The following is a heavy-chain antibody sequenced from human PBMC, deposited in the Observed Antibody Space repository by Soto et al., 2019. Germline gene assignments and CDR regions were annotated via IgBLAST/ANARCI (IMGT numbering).Heavy chain of an antibody. D-gene: IGHD6-19*01. J-gene: IGHJ1*01. V-gene: IGHV4-59*01. CDR3: AVTEYSRGLPGWFQY. CDR1: GDSIGSYY. CDR2: FYDSGST. Sequence: SETLSLTCTVSGDSIGSYYWTWIRQPPGKGLEWIGYFYDSGSTNYNPSLKSRVIISADASKNQSSLKLSSVTAADTAVYFCAVTEYSRGLPGWFQYWGQGTPVTVS.